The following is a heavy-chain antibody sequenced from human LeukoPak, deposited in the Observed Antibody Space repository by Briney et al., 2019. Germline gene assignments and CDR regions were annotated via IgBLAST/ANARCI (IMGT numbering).Heavy chain of an antibody. V-gene: IGHV1-18*01. CDR2: ISAYNGNT. J-gene: IGHJ6*03. CDR1: GYTFTSYG. D-gene: IGHD3-3*01. CDR3: ARGAERDYDFWSGYYWDYYYYYYMDV. Sequence: ASVKVSCKASGYTFTSYGISWVRQAPGQGLEWMGWISAYNGNTNYAQKLQGRVTMTTDTSTSTAYMELRSLRFDDTAVYYCARGAERDYDFWSGYYWDYYYYYYMDVWGKGTTVTVSS.